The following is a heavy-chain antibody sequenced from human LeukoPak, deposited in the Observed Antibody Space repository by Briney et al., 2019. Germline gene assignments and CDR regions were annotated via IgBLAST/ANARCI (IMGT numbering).Heavy chain of an antibody. CDR2: ISYDGSNK. CDR1: GFTFSSYG. Sequence: PGRSLRLSCAASGFTFSSYGMHWDRQAPGKGLEWVAVISYDGSNKYYADSVKGRFTISRDNSKNTLYLQMNSLRAEDTAVYYCAKAGLTTVTTRHFDYWGQGTLVTVSS. V-gene: IGHV3-30*18. D-gene: IGHD4-17*01. CDR3: AKAGLTTVTTRHFDY. J-gene: IGHJ4*02.